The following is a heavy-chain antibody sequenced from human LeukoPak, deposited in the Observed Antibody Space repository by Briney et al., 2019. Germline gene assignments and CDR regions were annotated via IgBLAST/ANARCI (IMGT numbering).Heavy chain of an antibody. CDR2: INTDGSST. Sequence: GGSLRLSCAASGFTFGSYWMHWVRHAPGKGLVWVSRINTDGSSTSYADSVKGRFTISRDNAKNTLYLQRNSLRAEDTAVYYCARDLFCSSTSCYAGGWFDPWGQGTLVTVSS. J-gene: IGHJ5*02. CDR3: ARDLFCSSTSCYAGGWFDP. V-gene: IGHV3-74*01. CDR1: GFTFGSYW. D-gene: IGHD2-2*01.